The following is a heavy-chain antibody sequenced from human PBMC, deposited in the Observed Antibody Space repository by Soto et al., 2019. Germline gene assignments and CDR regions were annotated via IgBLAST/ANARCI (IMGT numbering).Heavy chain of an antibody. CDR3: ARGCITWPCCWGNYFDS. CDR1: GFTFRSYW. CDR2: IKEDGSEK. Sequence: PGGSLRLSCAASGFTFRSYWMNWVRQAPGKGLEWVASIKEDGSEKYFVDSVKDRFTVSSDNSKNSLSLQMNSLRAEDTVVYYCARGCITWPCCWGNYFDSWGQGT. D-gene: IGHD3-10*01. V-gene: IGHV3-7*01. J-gene: IGHJ4*02.